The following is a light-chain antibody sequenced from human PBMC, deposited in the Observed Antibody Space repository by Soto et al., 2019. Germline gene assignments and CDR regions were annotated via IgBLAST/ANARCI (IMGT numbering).Light chain of an antibody. CDR1: SSDIGGYNY. J-gene: IGLJ3*02. CDR3: SSYTSSSTVM. CDR2: DVN. Sequence: QSALTQPASVSGSPGQSIAISCTGTSSDIGGYNYVSWYQQHPGKAPKLVIYDVNNRPSGVSNRFSGSKSGNTASLTISGLQAEDEADYYCSSYTSSSTVMFGGGTQLTVL. V-gene: IGLV2-14*03.